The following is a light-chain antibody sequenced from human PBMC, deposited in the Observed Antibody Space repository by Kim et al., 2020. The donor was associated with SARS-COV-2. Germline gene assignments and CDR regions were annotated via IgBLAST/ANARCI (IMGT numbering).Light chain of an antibody. Sequence: EIVMTQSPATLSLSPVERATLSCRASQSISNNLAWYQHKPGQPPRLLIYGASTRATGIPARFSGSGSGTEFTLPISSLQSEDFAVYYCQQYNNWLSWTFGQGTKVDIK. CDR3: QQYNNWLSWT. CDR2: GAS. J-gene: IGKJ1*01. CDR1: QSISNN. V-gene: IGKV3-15*01.